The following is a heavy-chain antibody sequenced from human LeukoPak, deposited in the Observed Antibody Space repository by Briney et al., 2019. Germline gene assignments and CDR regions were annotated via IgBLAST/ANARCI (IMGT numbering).Heavy chain of an antibody. J-gene: IGHJ5*01. V-gene: IGHV3-23*01. CDR2: ISYSGGLT. CDR1: GFTFNNYA. D-gene: IGHD1-26*01. CDR3: AKGVLSGGYNRFDS. Sequence: GGSLRLSCAASGFTFNNYAMSCVRQAPGKGLEWVSTISYSGGLTYYADSVKGRFTISRDNSRNTLHLQMNSLRAEDTAVYYCAKGVLSGGYNRFDSWGQGTLVTVSS.